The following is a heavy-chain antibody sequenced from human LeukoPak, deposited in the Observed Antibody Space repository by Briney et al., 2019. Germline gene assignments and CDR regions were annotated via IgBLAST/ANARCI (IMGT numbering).Heavy chain of an antibody. CDR2: IHTSGNT. CDR1: GGSISSFY. D-gene: IGHD2-2*02. V-gene: IGHV4-4*09. CDR3: ARLHDPQIPFNWFDT. J-gene: IGHJ5*02. Sequence: SSETLSLTCTVSGGSISSFYCSWIRQPPGKQLEWIGYIHTSGNTNHNPSLKSRVTMSVDTSKNQFSLHLRSVTAADTAVYYCARLHDPQIPFNWFDTWGQGTLVTVSS.